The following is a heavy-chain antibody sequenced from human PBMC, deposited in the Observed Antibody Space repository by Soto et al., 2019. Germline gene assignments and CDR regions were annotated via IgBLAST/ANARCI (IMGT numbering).Heavy chain of an antibody. Sequence: EVQLVESGGGLVQPGGSLRLSCAASGFTFSSFSMNWVRQAPGKGLEWVSSISSTTSGTYYAESVKGRFTISRDNARNSLYLQMNSLRAEDTALYYCAKDISVAGCFDSWGQGTLVTVSS. CDR1: GFTFSSFS. V-gene: IGHV3-48*01. J-gene: IGHJ4*02. CDR2: ISSTTSGT. D-gene: IGHD6-19*01. CDR3: AKDISVAGCFDS.